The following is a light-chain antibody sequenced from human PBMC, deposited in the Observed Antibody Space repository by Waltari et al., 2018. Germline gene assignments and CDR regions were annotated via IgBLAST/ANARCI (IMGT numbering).Light chain of an antibody. CDR3: QQSYNTPPDT. J-gene: IGKJ2*01. CDR1: QSISSN. Sequence: DIQMTQSPSSLSASVGDRVTMTCRARQSISSNLNWYQQKPGRAPKLLIYLASTLQSGVPSRFSGSGSGTDFTLTISSLQPEDVATYYCQQSYNTPPDTFGQGTKLEIK. V-gene: IGKV1-39*01. CDR2: LAS.